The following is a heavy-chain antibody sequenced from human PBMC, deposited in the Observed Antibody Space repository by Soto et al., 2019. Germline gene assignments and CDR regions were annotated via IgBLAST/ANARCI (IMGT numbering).Heavy chain of an antibody. Sequence: GGSLRLSCAASGFTFSSYSMNWVRQAPGKGLEWVSSISSSSSYIYYADSVKGRFTISRDNAKNSLYLQMNSLRAEDTAVYYCAREKGVGATTAAFDIWGQGTMVTVSS. D-gene: IGHD1-26*01. V-gene: IGHV3-21*01. CDR3: AREKGVGATTAAFDI. J-gene: IGHJ3*02. CDR2: ISSSSSYI. CDR1: GFTFSSYS.